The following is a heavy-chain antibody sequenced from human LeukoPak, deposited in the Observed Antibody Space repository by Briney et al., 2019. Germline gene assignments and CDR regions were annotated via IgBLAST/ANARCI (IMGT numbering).Heavy chain of an antibody. D-gene: IGHD3-22*01. Sequence: ASVKASCKASGYTFTSYAMNWVRQAPGQGLGWMGWINTNTGNPTYAQGFTGRFVFSLDTSVSTAYLQISSLKAEDTAVYYCAREYYYDSSGYYTPWGQGTLVTVSS. CDR3: AREYYYDSSGYYTP. J-gene: IGHJ5*02. CDR2: INTNTGNP. CDR1: GYTFTSYA. V-gene: IGHV7-4-1*02.